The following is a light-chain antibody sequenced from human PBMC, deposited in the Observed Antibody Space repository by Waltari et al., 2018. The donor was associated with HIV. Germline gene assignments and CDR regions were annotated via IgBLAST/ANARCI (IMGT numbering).Light chain of an antibody. V-gene: IGLV2-14*01. CDR1: RRDVGCYNY. Sequence: QSALTQPASVSGSPGQSLTISCTGTRRDVGCYNYVSWYQQHPGKAPKLMIYEVSNRPSGVSNRFSGSKSGNTASLTISGLQAEDEADYYCSSYTSSSPYVFGTGTKVTVL. CDR3: SSYTSSSPYV. CDR2: EVS. J-gene: IGLJ1*01.